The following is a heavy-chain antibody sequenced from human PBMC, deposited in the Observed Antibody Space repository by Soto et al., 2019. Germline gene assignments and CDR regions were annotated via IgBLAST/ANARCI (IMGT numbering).Heavy chain of an antibody. Sequence: EVQLVESGGGLVQPGGSLRLPFEASGVTFMGVWRSGVRQVPGKGLGWVATLRQDGSEEYYVDSGKGRFTISRDTAKNSLHLQMNSLRAEDTAVYYCAGCSTFGCRFDSWGQGTLVTVSS. CDR1: GVTFMGVW. J-gene: IGHJ4*02. CDR3: AGCSTFGCRFDS. V-gene: IGHV3-7*01. CDR2: LRQDGSEE. D-gene: IGHD2-2*01.